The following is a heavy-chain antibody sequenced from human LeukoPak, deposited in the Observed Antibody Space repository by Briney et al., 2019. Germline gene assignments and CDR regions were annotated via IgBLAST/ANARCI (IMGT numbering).Heavy chain of an antibody. D-gene: IGHD2-2*02. J-gene: IGHJ5*02. V-gene: IGHV5-51*01. CDR3: ARLGSGVVVPAAIKYNWFDP. CDR2: IYPGDSDT. CDR1: GYSFTSYW. Sequence: GESLKISCKGSGYSFTSYWIGWVRQMPGKGLEWMGIIYPGDSDTRYSPSLQGQVTISADKSISTAYLQWSSLKASDTAMYYCARLGSGVVVPAAIKYNWFDPWGQGTLVTVSS.